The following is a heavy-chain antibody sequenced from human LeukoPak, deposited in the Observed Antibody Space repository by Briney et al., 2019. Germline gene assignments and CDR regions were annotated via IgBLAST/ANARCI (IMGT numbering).Heavy chain of an antibody. J-gene: IGHJ4*02. Sequence: PSETLSLTCTVSGGSISSYYWNWIRQPPGKGLEWIGYIYYSGSTNYNPSLKSRVTISVDTSKNQFSLKLSSVTAADTAVYYCASVTWSDHFSDFDNWGQGTLVTVSS. CDR2: IYYSGST. D-gene: IGHD3-3*01. V-gene: IGHV4-59*01. CDR3: ASVTWSDHFSDFDN. CDR1: GGSISSYY.